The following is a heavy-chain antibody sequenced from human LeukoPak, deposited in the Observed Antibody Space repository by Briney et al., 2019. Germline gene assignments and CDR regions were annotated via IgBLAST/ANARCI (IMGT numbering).Heavy chain of an antibody. CDR2: INTDGSST. CDR1: GFMFSSYW. D-gene: IGHD3-10*01. V-gene: IGHV3-74*01. CDR3: ARNYYGSGSWRDNWFDP. Sequence: GGSQRLSCAGSGFMFSSYWMHWVRQAPGKGLVWISRINTDGSSTNYADSVKGRFTVSRDNAKNTLYLQMTSLRAEDTAVYYCARNYYGSGSWRDNWFDPWGQGTLVTVSS. J-gene: IGHJ5*02.